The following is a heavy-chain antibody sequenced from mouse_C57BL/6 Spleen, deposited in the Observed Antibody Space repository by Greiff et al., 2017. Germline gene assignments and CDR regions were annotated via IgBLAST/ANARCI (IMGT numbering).Heavy chain of an antibody. Sequence: VQLVESGAELVRPGASVTLSCKASGYTFTDYEMHWVKQTPVHGLEWIGAIDPETGGTAYNQKFKGKAILTADKSSSTAYMELRSLTSEDSAVYYCTKGVINAMDYWGQGTSVTVSS. D-gene: IGHD2-2*01. CDR1: GYTFTDYE. V-gene: IGHV1-15*01. CDR3: TKGVINAMDY. CDR2: IDPETGGT. J-gene: IGHJ4*01.